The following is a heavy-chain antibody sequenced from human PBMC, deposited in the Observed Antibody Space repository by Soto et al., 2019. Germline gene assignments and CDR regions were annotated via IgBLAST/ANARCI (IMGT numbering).Heavy chain of an antibody. J-gene: IGHJ5*02. CDR1: GGSISSGDYY. V-gene: IGHV4-30-4*01. Sequence: KPSETLSLTCTVSGGSISSGDYYWSWIRQPPGKGLEWIGYIYYSGSTYYNPSLKSRVTISVDTSKNQFSLKLSSVTAADTAVYYCARETYIVVVPAAHNWFDPWGQGTLVTVSS. CDR3: ARETYIVVVPAAHNWFDP. CDR2: IYYSGST. D-gene: IGHD2-2*01.